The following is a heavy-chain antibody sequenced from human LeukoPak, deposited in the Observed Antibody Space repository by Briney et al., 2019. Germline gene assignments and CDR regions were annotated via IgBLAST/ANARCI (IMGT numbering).Heavy chain of an antibody. Sequence: SKTLSLTCAVSGYSISSGYYWGWIRQPPGKGLEWIGSIYHSGSTYYNPSLKSRVTISVDTSKNQFSLKPSSVTAADTAVYYCARNRGDFWSGYYAPSDNWFDPWGQGTLVTVSS. CDR1: GYSISSGYY. J-gene: IGHJ5*02. CDR3: ARNRGDFWSGYYAPSDNWFDP. D-gene: IGHD3-3*01. CDR2: IYHSGST. V-gene: IGHV4-38-2*01.